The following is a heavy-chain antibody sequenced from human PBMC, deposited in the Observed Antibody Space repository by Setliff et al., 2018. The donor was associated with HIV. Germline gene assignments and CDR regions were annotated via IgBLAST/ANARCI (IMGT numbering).Heavy chain of an antibody. J-gene: IGHJ6*02. CDR2: IYSSGST. V-gene: IGHV4-59*11. CDR1: GGSISSHY. Sequence: SETLSLTCAVSGGSISSHYWSWIRQPPGKGLEWIGSIYSSGSTNYNPSLKSRVTISVDTSKNQFSLKLSSVTAADTAVYYCARTPYSSSSDVWGQGTTVTVSS. CDR3: ARTPYSSSSDV. D-gene: IGHD2-2*01.